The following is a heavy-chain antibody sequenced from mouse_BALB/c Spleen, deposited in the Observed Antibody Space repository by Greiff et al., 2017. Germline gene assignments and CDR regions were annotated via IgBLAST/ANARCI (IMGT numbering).Heavy chain of an antibody. CDR2: ISSGSSTI. CDR3: ARGWSLYYFDY. D-gene: IGHD2-3*01. CDR1: GFTFSSFG. V-gene: IGHV5-17*02. J-gene: IGHJ2*01. Sequence: EVQLVESGGGLVQPGGSRKLSCAASGFTFSSFGMHWVRQAPEKGLEWVAYISSGSSTIYYADTVKGRFTISRDNPKNTLFLQMTSLRSEDTAMYYCARGWSLYYFDYWGQGTTLTVSS.